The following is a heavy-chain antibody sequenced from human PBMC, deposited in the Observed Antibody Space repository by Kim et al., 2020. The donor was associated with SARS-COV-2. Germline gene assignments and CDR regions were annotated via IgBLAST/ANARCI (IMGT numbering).Heavy chain of an antibody. CDR3: ARDPRFYYYGSGSSSYYYYYYGMDI. Sequence: SQTLSLTCAISGDSVSSNSAAWNWIRQSPSRGLEWLGRTYYRSKWYNDYAVSVKSRITINPDTSKNQFSLQLNSVTPEDTAVYYCARDPRFYYYGSGSSSYYYYYYGMDIWGQGTTVTVSS. CDR2: TYYRSKWYN. D-gene: IGHD3-10*01. V-gene: IGHV6-1*01. CDR1: GDSVSSNSAA. J-gene: IGHJ6*02.